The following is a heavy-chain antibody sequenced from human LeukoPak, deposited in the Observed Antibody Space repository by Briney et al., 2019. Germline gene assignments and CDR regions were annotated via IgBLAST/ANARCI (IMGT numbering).Heavy chain of an antibody. CDR2: IYYSGST. CDR3: AAEGVVDFDY. CDR1: GGSISSGGHY. D-gene: IGHD2-15*01. Sequence: SETLSLTCTVSGGSISSGGHYWSWIRQHPGKGLEWIGYIYYSGSTYYNPSLKSRVTISVDTSKNQFSLKLSSVTAADTAVYYCAAEGVVDFDYWGQGTLVTVSS. V-gene: IGHV4-30-4*08. J-gene: IGHJ4*02.